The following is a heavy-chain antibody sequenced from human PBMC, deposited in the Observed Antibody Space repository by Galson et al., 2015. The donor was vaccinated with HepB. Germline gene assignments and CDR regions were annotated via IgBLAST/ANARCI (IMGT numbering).Heavy chain of an antibody. CDR2: IIPILGIA. D-gene: IGHD3-16*01. CDR1: GGTFSSYA. CDR3: AEDYYYDYVWGSPPHFDY. Sequence: SVKVSCKASGGTFSSYAISWVRQAPGQGLEWMGRIIPILGIANYAQKFQGRVTITADKSTSTAYMELSSLRSEDTAVYYCAEDYYYDYVWGSPPHFDYWGQGTLVTVSS. J-gene: IGHJ4*02. V-gene: IGHV1-69*04.